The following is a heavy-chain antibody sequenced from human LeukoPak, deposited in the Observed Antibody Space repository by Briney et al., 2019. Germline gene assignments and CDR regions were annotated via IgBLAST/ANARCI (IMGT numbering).Heavy chain of an antibody. Sequence: PSETLSLTRTVSGGSISSGSFYWSWIRQPAGKGLEWIGRIHISGSTNYNPPLKSRVTISVDTSKNQFSLRLSSVTAADTAVYYCARVTAPINTPPWLDPWGQGTLVTVSS. V-gene: IGHV4-61*02. D-gene: IGHD2-2*02. CDR3: ARVTAPINTPPWLDP. CDR2: IHISGST. J-gene: IGHJ5*02. CDR1: GGSISSGSFY.